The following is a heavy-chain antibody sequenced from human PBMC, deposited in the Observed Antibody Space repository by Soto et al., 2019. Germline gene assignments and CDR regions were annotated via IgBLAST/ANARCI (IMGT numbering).Heavy chain of an antibody. V-gene: IGHV3-30*18. J-gene: IGHJ4*02. Sequence: QVQLVESGGGVVQPGTSLRLSCVASGFTYSNYAMHWVRQVPGKGLEWLAVVSHDGTLYPYADSVKGRFSISRDNSRKTLYLQMNSLSPEDTAVYYCVKDLSDTWSFDYWGQATLVTVSS. CDR1: GFTYSNYA. CDR2: VSHDGTL. CDR3: VKDLSDTWSFDY. D-gene: IGHD2-8*02.